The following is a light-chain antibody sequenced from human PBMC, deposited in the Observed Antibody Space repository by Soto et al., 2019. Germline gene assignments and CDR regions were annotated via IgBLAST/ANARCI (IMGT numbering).Light chain of an antibody. CDR1: QSVLYSPNNKNY. V-gene: IGKV4-1*01. J-gene: IGKJ4*01. CDR3: QQYYGPPLT. Sequence: DIVMTKSPDSLAVSLGERATINCKSSQSVLYSPNNKNYLAWHQQKPGQPPKVLIYWASTRASGVPDRFSGSGSGTDFPLTISSLQAEDVAVYYCQQYYGPPLTFGGGTKVEIK. CDR2: WAS.